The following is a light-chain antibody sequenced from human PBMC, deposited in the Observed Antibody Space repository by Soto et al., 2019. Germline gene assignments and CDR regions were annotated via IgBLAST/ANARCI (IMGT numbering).Light chain of an antibody. CDR3: NSYSSGSTAWL. J-gene: IGLJ3*02. V-gene: IGLV2-14*03. CDR2: DVT. CDR1: SSDVGGYNY. Sequence: QSALTQPASVSGSPGQSISISCTGTSSDVGGYNYVSWYQQHPGKAPKLMIYDVTNRPSGVSNRFSGSKSGNTASLTISGLQAEDEADYYCNSYSSGSTAWLFGGGTQLTVL.